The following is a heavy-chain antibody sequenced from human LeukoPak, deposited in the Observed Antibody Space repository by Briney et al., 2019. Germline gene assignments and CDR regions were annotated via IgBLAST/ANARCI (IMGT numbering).Heavy chain of an antibody. CDR2: IYHSGST. D-gene: IGHD3-10*01. CDR1: GGSISSGGYY. Sequence: PSQTLSLTCTVSGGSISSGGYYWSWIRQPPGKGLEWIGYIYHSGSTNYNPSLKSRVTISVDTSKNQFSLKLSSVTAADTAVYYCARGFYYYGSGSYYNYWGQGTLVTVSS. J-gene: IGHJ4*02. CDR3: ARGFYYYGSGSYYNY. V-gene: IGHV4-30-2*01.